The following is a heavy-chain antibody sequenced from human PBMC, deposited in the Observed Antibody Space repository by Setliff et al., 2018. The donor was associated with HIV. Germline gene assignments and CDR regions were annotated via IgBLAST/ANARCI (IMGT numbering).Heavy chain of an antibody. CDR2: ISPYNGDT. J-gene: IGHJ4*02. Sequence: ASVKVSCKTSGGTFSRHTISWVRQAPGQGLEWMGWISPYNGDTRFAQSLQGRVTLTTDTSTNTAYMEMRTLRSDDTAVYYCAREEVSDGSYYKFDYWGQGTLVTISS. V-gene: IGHV1-18*01. CDR1: GGTFSRHT. CDR3: AREEVSDGSYYKFDY. D-gene: IGHD1-26*01.